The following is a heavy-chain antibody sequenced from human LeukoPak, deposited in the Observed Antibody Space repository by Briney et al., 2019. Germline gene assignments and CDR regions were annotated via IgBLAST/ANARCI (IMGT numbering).Heavy chain of an antibody. CDR3: ARVVAAPNWFDP. Sequence: ASETLSLTCTVSGGSISSYYWSWIRQPPGKGLEWIGYIYYSGSTNYNPSLKSRVTISVDTSKAHFSLKLSSVTAADTAVYYCARVVAAPNWFDPWGQGTLVTVSS. CDR2: IYYSGST. V-gene: IGHV4-59*01. CDR1: GGSISSYY. J-gene: IGHJ5*02. D-gene: IGHD2-15*01.